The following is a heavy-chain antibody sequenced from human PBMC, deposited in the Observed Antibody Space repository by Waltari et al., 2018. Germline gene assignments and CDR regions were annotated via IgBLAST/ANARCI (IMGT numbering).Heavy chain of an antibody. CDR2: ISYSGST. D-gene: IGHD3-9*01. CDR1: GGSISRHSYY. V-gene: IGHV4-39*01. J-gene: IGHJ5*02. CDR3: ARLSYHIVTGYGWFDP. Sequence: QLQLQDSGPVLVKPSETLSLTCTVSGGSISRHSYYWGWIRQPPGKGLEWIGIISYSGSTYYNPSLKSRVTISVDTSKNQFSLKLSSVTAADTAVYYCARLSYHIVTGYGWFDPWGLGTLVTVSS.